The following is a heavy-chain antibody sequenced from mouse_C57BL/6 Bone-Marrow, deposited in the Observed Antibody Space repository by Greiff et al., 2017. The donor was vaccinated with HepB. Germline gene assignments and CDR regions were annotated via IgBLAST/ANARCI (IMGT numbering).Heavy chain of an antibody. CDR1: GYTFTSYW. J-gene: IGHJ1*03. Sequence: QVQLQQPGAELVKPGASVKLSCKASGYTFTSYWMHWVKQRPGQGLEWIGMIHPNSGSTNYNEKFKSKATLTVDKSSSTAYMQLSSRTSEDSAVYYCARLPRDWYFDVWGTGTTVTVSS. CDR3: ARLPRDWYFDV. D-gene: IGHD6-1*01. CDR2: IHPNSGST. V-gene: IGHV1-64*01.